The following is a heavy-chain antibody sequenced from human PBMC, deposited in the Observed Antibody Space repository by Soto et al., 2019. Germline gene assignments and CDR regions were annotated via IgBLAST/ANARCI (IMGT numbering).Heavy chain of an antibody. D-gene: IGHD1-26*01. CDR2: IYHSGST. J-gene: IGHJ5*02. CDR1: GYSISSGYY. V-gene: IGHV4-38-2*01. Sequence: SETLSLTCAVSGYSISSGYYWGWIRQPPGKGLEWIGSIYHSGSTYYNPSLKSRVTISVDTSKNQFSLKLSSVTAADTAVYYCARAVGELPSGGWFDPWGQGTLVTVSS. CDR3: ARAVGELPSGGWFDP.